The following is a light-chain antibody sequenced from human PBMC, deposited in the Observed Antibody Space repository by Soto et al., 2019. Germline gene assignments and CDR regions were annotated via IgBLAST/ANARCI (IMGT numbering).Light chain of an antibody. J-gene: IGKJ5*01. V-gene: IGKV3-20*01. CDR3: QQYGNSAPIT. Sequence: EIVMTQSPATLSVSPGERATLSCRASQSVSSNLAWYQQKRGQAPRLLIHDASSRATGIPDRFSGSGSGTDFTLTISRLEPEDFALYYCQQYGNSAPITFGQGTRLEIK. CDR1: QSVSSN. CDR2: DAS.